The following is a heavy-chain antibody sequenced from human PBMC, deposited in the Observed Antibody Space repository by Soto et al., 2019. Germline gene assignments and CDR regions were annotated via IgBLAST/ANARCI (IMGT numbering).Heavy chain of an antibody. CDR3: ASRLTNPTAIIGTKGFVY. CDR1: GYSFTSYW. V-gene: IGHV5-10-1*01. CDR2: IAPSGSYA. D-gene: IGHD1-20*01. J-gene: IGHJ4*01. Sequence: PGESLKISCEGSGYSFTSYWNNWVRQMPGKGLEWVGTIAPSGSYATYNPSLLGHVTISADKSISTAYLQWSRLEASDTAIYYCASRLTNPTAIIGTKGFVYWCHGTVVTVSS.